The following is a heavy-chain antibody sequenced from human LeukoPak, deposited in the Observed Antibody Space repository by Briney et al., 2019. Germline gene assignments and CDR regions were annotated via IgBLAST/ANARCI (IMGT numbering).Heavy chain of an antibody. Sequence: GGSLRLSCAASGFTFSDYYMSWLRQAPGKGLEWVSYISSDSSTIYYADSMKGRFTISRDNAKNSLYLQMNSLRTEDTAVYYCANTEYQRLGTDYWGQGTLVTVSS. J-gene: IGHJ4*02. CDR2: ISSDSSTI. CDR3: ANTEYQRLGTDY. D-gene: IGHD2-2*01. CDR1: GFTFSDYY. V-gene: IGHV3-11*04.